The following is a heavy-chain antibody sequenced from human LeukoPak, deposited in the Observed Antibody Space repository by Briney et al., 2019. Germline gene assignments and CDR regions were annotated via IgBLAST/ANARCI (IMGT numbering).Heavy chain of an antibody. CDR2: IYHSGST. D-gene: IGHD1-26*01. CDR3: ARDSGSFDAFDI. Sequence: PSETLSLTCAVSGGSISSGGYSWSWIRQPPGKGLEWIGEIYHSGSTNYNPSLKSRVTISVDKSKNQFSLKLSSVTAADTAVYYCARDSGSFDAFDIWGQGTMVTVSS. J-gene: IGHJ3*02. V-gene: IGHV4-30-2*01. CDR1: GGSISSGGYS.